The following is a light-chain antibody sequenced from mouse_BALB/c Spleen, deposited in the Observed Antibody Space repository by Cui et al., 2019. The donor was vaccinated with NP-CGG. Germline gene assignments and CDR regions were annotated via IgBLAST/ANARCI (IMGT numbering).Light chain of an antibody. Sequence: QAVVTSESALTALPGETVTLHCRSSTGAVAPSNHANWVQEIPVHLLTGLIGGTNNRAPGVPAKFSGSLIGDKAALTITGAQTEDEAIYFCALWYSNHWVFGGGTKLTVL. CDR2: GTN. V-gene: IGLV1*01. CDR1: TGAVAPSNH. CDR3: ALWYSNHWV. J-gene: IGLJ1*01.